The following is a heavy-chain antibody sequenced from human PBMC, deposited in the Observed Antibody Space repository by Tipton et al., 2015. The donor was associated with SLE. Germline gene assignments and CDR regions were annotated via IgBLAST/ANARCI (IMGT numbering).Heavy chain of an antibody. D-gene: IGHD5-18*01. CDR1: GVSITSSDW. CDR3: ARWIPLTGINV. Sequence: SLRLSCSVSGVSITSSDWWSWVRQPPGKGLEYIGEIHHRGSTNYKSSLRGRVTISVDKSKNQFSLKLTSVTAADTAVYYCARWIPLTGINVWGQGATVTVSS. J-gene: IGHJ6*02. V-gene: IGHV4-4*02. CDR2: IHHRGST.